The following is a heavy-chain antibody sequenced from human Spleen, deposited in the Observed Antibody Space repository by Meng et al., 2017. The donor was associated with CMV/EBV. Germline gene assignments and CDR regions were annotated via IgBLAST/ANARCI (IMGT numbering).Heavy chain of an antibody. CDR1: GGTFSSYA. CDR3: AREGRYYDSGSSSYNYGMDV. J-gene: IGHJ6*02. Sequence: SVKVSCKASGGTFSSYAISWVRQAPGQGLEWMGGIIPIFGTANYAQKFQGRVTITTDESTSTAYMELSSLRSEDTAVYYCAREGRYYDSGSSSYNYGMDVWGQGTTVTVSS. CDR2: IIPIFGTA. D-gene: IGHD3-10*01. V-gene: IGHV1-69*05.